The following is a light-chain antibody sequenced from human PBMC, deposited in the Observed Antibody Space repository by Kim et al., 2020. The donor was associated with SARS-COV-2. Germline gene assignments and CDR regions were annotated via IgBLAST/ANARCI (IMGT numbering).Light chain of an antibody. J-gene: IGLJ1*01. Sequence: QEFTLPCSGSSSNIGTNYVSWYQQLPGTAPRLLIYDNNKRPSGIPDRFSGSKSGTSATLGITGLQTGDEADYYCGTWDNSLNTGVFGTGTKVTVL. CDR3: GTWDNSLNTGV. V-gene: IGLV1-51*01. CDR2: DNN. CDR1: SSNIGTNY.